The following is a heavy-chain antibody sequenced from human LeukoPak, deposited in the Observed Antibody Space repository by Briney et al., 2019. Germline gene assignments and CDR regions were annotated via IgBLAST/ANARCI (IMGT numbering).Heavy chain of an antibody. CDR2: IIPIFGTA. D-gene: IGHD3-3*01. CDR3: ARESQYYDFWSGYRPYYFDY. Sequence: GASVKVSCKASGGTFSSYAISWVRQAPGQGLEWMGGIIPIFGTANYAQRFQGRVTITADESTSTAYMALSSLRSEDTAVYYCARESQYYDFWSGYRPYYFDYWGQGTLVTVSS. V-gene: IGHV1-69*13. CDR1: GGTFSSYA. J-gene: IGHJ4*02.